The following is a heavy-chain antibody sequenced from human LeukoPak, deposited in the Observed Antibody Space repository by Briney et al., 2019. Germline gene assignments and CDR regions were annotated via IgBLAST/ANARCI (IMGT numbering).Heavy chain of an antibody. Sequence: PSETLSLTCAVYGGSFSGYYWSWIRQPPGKGLEWIGEINHSGSTNYNPSLKSRVTISVDTSKNQFSLKLSSVTAADTAVYYCARGIAAYMIVGDYWGQGTLVTVSS. D-gene: IGHD3-22*01. V-gene: IGHV4-34*01. J-gene: IGHJ4*02. CDR3: ARGIAAYMIVGDY. CDR2: INHSGST. CDR1: GGSFSGYY.